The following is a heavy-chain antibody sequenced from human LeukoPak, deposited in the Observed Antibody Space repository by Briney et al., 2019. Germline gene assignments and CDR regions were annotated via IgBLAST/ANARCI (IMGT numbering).Heavy chain of an antibody. J-gene: IGHJ4*02. Sequence: ASVKVSCKASGYTFTSYGISWVRQAPGQGLERMGWISAYNGNTNYAQKLQGRVTTTTDTSTSTAYMELRSLRSDDTAVYYCARSAVAYSSSRPTDYWGQGTLVTVSS. CDR1: GYTFTSYG. CDR2: ISAYNGNT. V-gene: IGHV1-18*01. CDR3: ARSAVAYSSSRPTDY. D-gene: IGHD6-6*01.